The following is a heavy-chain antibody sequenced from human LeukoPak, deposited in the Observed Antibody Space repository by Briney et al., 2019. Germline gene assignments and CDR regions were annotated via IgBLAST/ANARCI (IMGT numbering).Heavy chain of an antibody. CDR1: GGTFSSYA. CDR2: IIPILGIA. Sequence: GASVKVSSKASGGTFSSYAISWVRQAPGQGLEWMGRIIPILGIANYAQKFQGRVTITADKSTSTAYMELSSLRSEDTAVYYCARDLPLLYSSSSSGIDVWGQGTTVTVSS. V-gene: IGHV1-69*04. J-gene: IGHJ6*02. CDR3: ARDLPLLYSSSSSGIDV. D-gene: IGHD6-6*01.